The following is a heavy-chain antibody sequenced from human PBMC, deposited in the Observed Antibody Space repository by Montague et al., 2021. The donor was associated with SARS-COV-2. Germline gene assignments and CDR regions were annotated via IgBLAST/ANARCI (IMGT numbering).Heavy chain of an antibody. J-gene: IGHJ5*02. V-gene: IGHV4-34*01. Sequence: SETLSLTCAVYGGSLSGYYWAWIRQTPAKGLEWIGEINHSGSTNYNPSLKGRLTISVDTSKKQFSLRSNSMTAADTAVYYCARGADYDFWSGFLRYKWFDPWGLGTPVTVSS. CDR3: ARGADYDFWSGFLRYKWFDP. CDR2: INHSGST. CDR1: GGSLSGYY. D-gene: IGHD3-3*01.